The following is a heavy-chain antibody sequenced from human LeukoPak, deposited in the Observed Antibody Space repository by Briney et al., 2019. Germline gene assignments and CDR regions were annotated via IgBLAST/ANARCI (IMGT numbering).Heavy chain of an antibody. D-gene: IGHD3-16*01. CDR2: ISSSSSYI. Sequence: GGSLRLSCAASGFTFSSYSMNWVRQAPGEGLEWVSSISSSSSYIYYADSVKGRFTISRDNAKNSLYLQMNSLRAEDTAVYYCGGGGGGGFDYWGQGTLVTVSS. CDR1: GFTFSSYS. J-gene: IGHJ4*02. CDR3: GGGGGGGFDY. V-gene: IGHV3-21*01.